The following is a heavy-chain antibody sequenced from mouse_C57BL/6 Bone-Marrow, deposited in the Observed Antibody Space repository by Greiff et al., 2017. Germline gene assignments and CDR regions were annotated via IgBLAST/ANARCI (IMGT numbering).Heavy chain of an antibody. Sequence: EVMLVESGGGLVKPGGSLKLSCAASGFTFSDYGMHWVRQAPEKGLEWVAYISSGSSTIYYADTVKGRFTIARDNAKKTLFLQMTSLRSEDTAIYYCARTVYYGEYYFDYWCQGTTLTVSS. CDR2: ISSGSSTI. CDR3: ARTVYYGEYYFDY. V-gene: IGHV5-17*01. J-gene: IGHJ2*01. CDR1: GFTFSDYG. D-gene: IGHD1-2*01.